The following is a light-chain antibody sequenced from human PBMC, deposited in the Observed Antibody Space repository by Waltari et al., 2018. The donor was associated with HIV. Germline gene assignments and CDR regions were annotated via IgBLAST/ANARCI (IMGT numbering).Light chain of an antibody. CDR1: NLGANY. V-gene: IGLV3-1*01. J-gene: IGLJ2*01. Sequence: SYDLPQPPSVSVSPGQTAAIPCPGDNLGANYVCWYQQKPGQSPVLVIYQNIKRPSGIPERFSGSNSGNTATLTISGTQAMDEADYYCQAWDSYVVFGGGTKLTVV. CDR2: QNI. CDR3: QAWDSYVV.